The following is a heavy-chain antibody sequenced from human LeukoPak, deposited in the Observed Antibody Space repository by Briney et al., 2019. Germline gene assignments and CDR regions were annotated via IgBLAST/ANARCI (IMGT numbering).Heavy chain of an antibody. V-gene: IGHV4-61*02. CDR1: GGSISSGSYH. Sequence: PSETLSLTCTVSGGSISSGSYHWSWIRQPAGKGLEWIGRIYTSGSTNYNPSLKSRVTISVDTSKNQFSLKLSSVTAADTAVYYCARVMYDYDSSGYYGYYFDYWVQGTLVTVSS. D-gene: IGHD3-22*01. J-gene: IGHJ4*02. CDR3: ARVMYDYDSSGYYGYYFDY. CDR2: IYTSGST.